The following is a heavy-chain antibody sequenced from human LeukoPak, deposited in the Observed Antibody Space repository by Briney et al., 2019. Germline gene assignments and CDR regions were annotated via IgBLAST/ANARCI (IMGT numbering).Heavy chain of an antibody. Sequence: ASVKVSCKASGYTFTSYGISWARQAPGQGLEGMGWISAYNGNTNYAQKLQGRVTMTTDTSTSTAYMELRSLRSDDTAVYYCARDPGCGGDCYFPTSDYWGQGTLVTVSS. V-gene: IGHV1-18*01. D-gene: IGHD2-21*02. J-gene: IGHJ4*02. CDR2: ISAYNGNT. CDR3: ARDPGCGGDCYFPTSDY. CDR1: GYTFTSYG.